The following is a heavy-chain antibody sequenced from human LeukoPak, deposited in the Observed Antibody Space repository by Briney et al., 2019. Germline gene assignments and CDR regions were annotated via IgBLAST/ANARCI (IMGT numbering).Heavy chain of an antibody. Sequence: SETLSLTCSVSGGAIISYYWSWIRQPAGKGPEWIGRIYPTGNTDYNPSLKTRVTMSTDLSKKQFSLRPRSVTAADTAVYYCARLKFYDSTGYSPGYYMDVWGKGTAVTVSS. V-gene: IGHV4-4*07. J-gene: IGHJ6*03. D-gene: IGHD3-22*01. CDR1: GGAIISYY. CDR2: IYPTGNT. CDR3: ARLKFYDSTGYSPGYYMDV.